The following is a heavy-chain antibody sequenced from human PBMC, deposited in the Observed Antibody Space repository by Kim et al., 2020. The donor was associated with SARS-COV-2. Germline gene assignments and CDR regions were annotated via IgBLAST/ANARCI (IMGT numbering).Heavy chain of an antibody. D-gene: IGHD1-26*01. V-gene: IGHV3-74*01. Sequence: GGSLRLSCAASGFTFSSYWMHWVRQTPGRGLVWVSNIKSDGSSIYYADSVKGRFTISRDNAKNTLYLQMNSLRAEDTAVYYCAKDGGGSLDYWGQGTLVSVSS. CDR2: IKSDGSSI. CDR3: AKDGGGSLDY. CDR1: GFTFSSYW. J-gene: IGHJ4*02.